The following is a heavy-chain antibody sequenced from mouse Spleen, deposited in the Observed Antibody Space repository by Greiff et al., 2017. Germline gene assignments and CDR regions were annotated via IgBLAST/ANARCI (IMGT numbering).Heavy chain of an antibody. J-gene: IGHJ2*01. CDR2: IDPSDSET. CDR1: GYTFTSYW. D-gene: IGHD2-4*01. Sequence: VQLQQPGAELVRPGASVKLSCKASGYTFTSYWMNWVKRRPGQGLEWIGMIDPSDSETHYNQMFKGKATLTADKSSSTAYMQLSSLTSDDSAVYFCARRGAYDYDNYFDYWGQGTTLTVSS. V-gene: IGHV1-61*01. CDR3: ARRGAYDYDNYFDY.